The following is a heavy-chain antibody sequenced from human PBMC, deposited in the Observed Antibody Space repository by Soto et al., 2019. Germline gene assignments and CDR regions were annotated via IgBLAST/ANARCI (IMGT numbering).Heavy chain of an antibody. CDR3: ATLRSAAHFDY. J-gene: IGHJ4*02. V-gene: IGHV3-23*01. CDR2: IVSSGIDS. Sequence: GSLRLSCTSSEFTFSTQDMTLVRQAPGKGLEWVSSIVSSGIDSYHADSVRGRFTISRDNSKSTLYLHMTSLTAEDTALYYCATLRSAAHFDYWGQGTLVTVSS. CDR1: EFTFSTQD. D-gene: IGHD6-13*01.